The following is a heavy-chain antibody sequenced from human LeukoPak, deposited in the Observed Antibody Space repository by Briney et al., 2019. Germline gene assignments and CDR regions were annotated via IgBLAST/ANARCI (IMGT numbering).Heavy chain of an antibody. V-gene: IGHV3-13*01. J-gene: IGHJ6*02. D-gene: IGHD2-2*01. Sequence: GGSLRLSCAASGFTFSSYDMHGVRQATGKGREWVSAIGAAGDTYYRGSGKGRFTISRENAKNSLYLEINSLRAAATAVYSCARDGRRYCSSTTCYGMDVWGQRTTVTVSS. CDR1: GFTFSSYD. CDR2: IGAAGDT. CDR3: ARDGRRYCSSTTCYGMDV.